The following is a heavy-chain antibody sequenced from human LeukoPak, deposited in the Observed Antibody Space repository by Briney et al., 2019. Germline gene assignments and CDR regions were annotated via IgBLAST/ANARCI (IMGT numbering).Heavy chain of an antibody. CDR3: ARVNYGDYWRSFDY. Sequence: KASETLSLTCTVSGGSISSYYWSWIRQPPGKGLEWIGYIYYSGSTNYNPSLKSRVTISVDTSKNQFSLKLSSVTAADTAVYYCARVNYGDYWRSFDYWGQGTLVTVSS. V-gene: IGHV4-59*01. J-gene: IGHJ4*02. D-gene: IGHD4-17*01. CDR2: IYYSGST. CDR1: GGSISSYY.